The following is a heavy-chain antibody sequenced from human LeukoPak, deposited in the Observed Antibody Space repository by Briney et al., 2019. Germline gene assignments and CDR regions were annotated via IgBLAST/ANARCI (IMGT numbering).Heavy chain of an antibody. J-gene: IGHJ5*02. CDR2: IYYSGST. Sequence: SETLSLTCAVYGGSFSGYYWSWIRQPPRKGLEWIGYIYYSGSTNYNPSLKSRVTISVDTSKNQFSLKLSSVTAADTAVYYCARGSGSSSWNWFDPWGQGTLVTVSS. D-gene: IGHD6-13*01. CDR1: GGSFSGYY. V-gene: IGHV4-59*01. CDR3: ARGSGSSSWNWFDP.